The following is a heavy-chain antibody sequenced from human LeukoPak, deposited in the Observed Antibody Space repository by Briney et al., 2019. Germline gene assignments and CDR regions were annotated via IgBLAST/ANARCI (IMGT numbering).Heavy chain of an antibody. V-gene: IGHV1-8*03. CDR1: GYTFTSYD. J-gene: IGHJ6*03. D-gene: IGHD6-6*01. Sequence: ASVKVSCKASGYTFTSYDINWVRQATGQGLEWMGWMNPNSGNTGYAQKFQGRVTITRNTSISTAYMELSSLRSEDTAVYYCVMGYSSSSEFLPYYYYYMDVWGKGTTVTVSS. CDR2: MNPNSGNT. CDR3: VMGYSSSSEFLPYYYYYMDV.